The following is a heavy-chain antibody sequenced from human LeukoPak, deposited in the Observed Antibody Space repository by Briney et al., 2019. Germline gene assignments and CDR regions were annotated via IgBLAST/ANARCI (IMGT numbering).Heavy chain of an antibody. J-gene: IGHJ3*02. CDR3: AKAPSYYSDAFDI. D-gene: IGHD1-26*01. Sequence: GGSLRLSCAASGFTFSSYGMHWVRQAPGKGLEWVAFIRYDGSNKYYADSVKGRFTISRDNSKNTLYLQMNSLRAEDTAVYYCAKAPSYYSDAFDIWGQGTMVTVSS. CDR2: IRYDGSNK. V-gene: IGHV3-30*02. CDR1: GFTFSSYG.